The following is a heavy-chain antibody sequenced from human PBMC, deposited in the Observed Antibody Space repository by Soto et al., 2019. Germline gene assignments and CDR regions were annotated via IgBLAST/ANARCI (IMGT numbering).Heavy chain of an antibody. V-gene: IGHV3-23*01. CDR2: ISGSGGST. D-gene: IGHD3-9*01. CDR3: AKLGYYDILTGYYSAFDI. CDR1: GFTFSSYA. J-gene: IGHJ3*02. Sequence: PGGSLRLSCAASGFTFSSYAMSWVRQAPGKGLEWVSAISGSGGSTYYADSVKGRFTISRDNPKNTLYLQMNSLRAEDTAVYYCAKLGYYDILTGYYSAFDIWGQGAMVTVSS.